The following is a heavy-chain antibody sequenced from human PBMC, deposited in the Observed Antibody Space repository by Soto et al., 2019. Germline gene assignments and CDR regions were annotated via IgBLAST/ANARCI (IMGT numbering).Heavy chain of an antibody. V-gene: IGHV1-46*01. J-gene: IGHJ4*02. CDR1: GYTFTSYY. CDR3: ARDRCDTTSCYECDY. D-gene: IGHD2-2*01. CDR2: INPSGGST. Sequence: QVQLVQSGAEVKKSGASVKVSCKASGYTFTSYYMHWVRQAPGQGLEWMGIINPSGGSTRFAQKFQGRVTLTRDTSTNTVYRELSSLRSDDTAVYYCARDRCDTTSCYECDYWVQGTLVTVSS.